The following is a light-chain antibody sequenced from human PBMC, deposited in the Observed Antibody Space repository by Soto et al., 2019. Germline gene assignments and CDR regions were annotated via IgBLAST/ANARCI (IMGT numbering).Light chain of an antibody. CDR2: LDGSGSY. CDR3: ETWDTNGGV. Sequence: QSVLTQSSSASASLGSSVKLTCTLSSGHSTYIIAWHQQQPGKAPRFLMKLDGSGSYNKGSGVPDRFSGSSSGADRYLIISNLQSEDEADYYCETWDTNGGVFGGGTKLTVL. CDR1: SGHSTYI. V-gene: IGLV4-60*03. J-gene: IGLJ2*01.